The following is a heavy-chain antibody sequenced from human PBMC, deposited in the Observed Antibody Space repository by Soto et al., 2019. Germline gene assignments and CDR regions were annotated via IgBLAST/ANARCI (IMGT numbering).Heavy chain of an antibody. V-gene: IGHV3-21*04. D-gene: IGHD2-2*01. J-gene: IGHJ5*02. CDR1: GFSFSTYN. CDR3: AKDPSGVVVPAAIAWFDP. CDR2: INGRSNYK. Sequence: GGSLRLSCAASGFSFSTYNMNWVRQAAGKGLEWVSSINGRSNYKYYTDSVKGRFTISRDNPKNSLYLQMNSLRAEDTAVYYCAKDPSGVVVPAAIAWFDPWVQGTLVTVSS.